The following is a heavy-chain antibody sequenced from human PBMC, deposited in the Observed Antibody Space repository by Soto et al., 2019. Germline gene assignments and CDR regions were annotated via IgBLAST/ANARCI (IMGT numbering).Heavy chain of an antibody. D-gene: IGHD5-12*01. CDR3: ARAKPSGYDSDY. CDR2: IYYSGST. V-gene: IGHV4-31*03. J-gene: IGHJ4*02. CDR1: GGSISSGGYY. Sequence: SETLSLTCTVSGGSISSGGYYWSWIRQHPGKGLEWIGYIYYSGSTYYNPSLKSRVTISVDTSKNQLSLKLSSVTAADTAVYYCARAKPSGYDSDYWGQGTLVTVSS.